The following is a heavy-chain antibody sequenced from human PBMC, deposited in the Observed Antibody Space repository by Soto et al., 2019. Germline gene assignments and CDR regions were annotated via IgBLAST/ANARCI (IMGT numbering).Heavy chain of an antibody. CDR2: IYHSGST. V-gene: IGHV4-30-2*01. CDR1: GGSISSGGYS. J-gene: IGHJ5*02. CDR3: ARGSITGARQNWFDP. Sequence: SETLSLTCAVSGGSISSGGYSWSWIRQPPGKGLEWIGYIYHSGSTYYNPSLKSRVTISVDRSKNQFSLKLSSVTAADTAVYYCARGSITGARQNWFDPWGQGTLVTVSS. D-gene: IGHD1-20*01.